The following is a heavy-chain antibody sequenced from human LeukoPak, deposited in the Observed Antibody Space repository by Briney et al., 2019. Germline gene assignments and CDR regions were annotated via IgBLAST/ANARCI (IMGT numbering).Heavy chain of an antibody. V-gene: IGHV1-24*01. J-gene: IGHJ4*02. CDR2: FDPEDGET. Sequence: ASAKVSCKVSGYTLTELSMHWVRQAPGKGLEWMGGFDPEDGETIYAQKFQGRVTMTEDTSTDTAYMELSSLRSEDTAVYYCATVGTMRSRFREFDYWGQGTLVTVSS. CDR1: GYTLTELS. D-gene: IGHD1-14*01. CDR3: ATVGTMRSRFREFDY.